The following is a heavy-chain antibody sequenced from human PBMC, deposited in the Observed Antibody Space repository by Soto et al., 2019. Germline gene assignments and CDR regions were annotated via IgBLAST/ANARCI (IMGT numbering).Heavy chain of an antibody. J-gene: IGHJ3*02. D-gene: IGHD6-19*01. CDR2: IYYSGST. CDR3: ARERPVNSSGWYSAFDI. V-gene: IGHV4-59*01. Sequence: SETLSLTCTVSGGSISSYYWSWIRQPPGKGLEWIGYIYYSGSTNYNPSLKSRVTISVDTSKNQFSLKLSSVTAADTAVYYCARERPVNSSGWYSAFDIRGQGTTVPVSS. CDR1: GGSISSYY.